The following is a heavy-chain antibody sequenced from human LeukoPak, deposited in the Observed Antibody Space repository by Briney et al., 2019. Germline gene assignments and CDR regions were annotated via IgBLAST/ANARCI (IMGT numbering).Heavy chain of an antibody. Sequence: SETLSLTCTVSGGSISSSSYYWGWIRQPPGKGLEWIGSIYYSGSTYYNPSLKSRVTISVDTSKNQFSLKLSSVTAADTAVYYCARANGDYNSGAFDIWGQGTMVTVSS. CDR2: IYYSGST. CDR1: GGSISSSSYY. V-gene: IGHV4-39*07. D-gene: IGHD4-17*01. J-gene: IGHJ3*02. CDR3: ARANGDYNSGAFDI.